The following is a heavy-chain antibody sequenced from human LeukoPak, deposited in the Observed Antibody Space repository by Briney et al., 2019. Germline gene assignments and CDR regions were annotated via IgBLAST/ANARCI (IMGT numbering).Heavy chain of an antibody. CDR1: GYTFTVYY. CDR2: INPNSGGT. J-gene: IGHJ5*02. CDR3: ARSGMRGNWFDR. Sequence: ASVKVSCKASGYTFTVYYMHWVRQAPGQGLEWMGWINPNSGGTNYAQKFQGRVTMTRDTSISTAYMELSRLRSDDTAVYYCARSGMRGNWFDRWGQGTLVTVSS. D-gene: IGHD1-14*01. V-gene: IGHV1-2*02.